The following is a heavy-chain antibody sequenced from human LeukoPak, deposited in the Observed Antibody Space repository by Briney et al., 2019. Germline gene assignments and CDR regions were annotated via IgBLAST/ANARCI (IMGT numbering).Heavy chain of an antibody. J-gene: IGHJ4*02. Sequence: GGSLRLSCAASGFTFSDYYMSWIRRAPGKGLEWVSYISSSGSTIYYADSVKGRFTISRDNSKNTMYLQMKSLRADDTAVYYCAKDRDILQYSSGWYNFDYWGQGTLVTVSS. D-gene: IGHD6-19*01. CDR3: AKDRDILQYSSGWYNFDY. CDR2: ISSSGSTI. V-gene: IGHV3-11*01. CDR1: GFTFSDYY.